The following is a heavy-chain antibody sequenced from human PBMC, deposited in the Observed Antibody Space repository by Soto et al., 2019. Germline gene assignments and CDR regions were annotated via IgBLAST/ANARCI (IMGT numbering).Heavy chain of an antibody. CDR3: VRAMYYTDSSGYTRCFDY. Sequence: QVQLVQSGAEVKKPGASVKVFCMASGYNFANYYIHWVRQAPGQGPEWMGIIDPDGGSTSYAQKFQGRVSMTSDTSTSTVYMELTSLRSEDTAVYYCVRAMYYTDSSGYTRCFDYWGQGTLVTVSS. V-gene: IGHV1-46*03. CDR1: GYNFANYY. D-gene: IGHD3-22*01. J-gene: IGHJ4*02. CDR2: IDPDGGST.